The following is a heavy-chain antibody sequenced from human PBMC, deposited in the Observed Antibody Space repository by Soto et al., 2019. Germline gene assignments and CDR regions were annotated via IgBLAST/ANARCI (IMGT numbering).Heavy chain of an antibody. Sequence: PGGSLRLSCTGSGFTFSDNYIDWVRQAPGKGLEWVGRSRDEAQGYSTIYAASVKGRFTTSRDESKSSVYLQMNSLKTEDTAIYYCVRTTYFSDSSVYTRFFDYWGQGTLVTVSS. CDR3: VRTTYFSDSSVYTRFFDY. D-gene: IGHD3-22*01. CDR1: GFTFSDNY. J-gene: IGHJ4*02. V-gene: IGHV3-72*01. CDR2: SRDEAQGYST.